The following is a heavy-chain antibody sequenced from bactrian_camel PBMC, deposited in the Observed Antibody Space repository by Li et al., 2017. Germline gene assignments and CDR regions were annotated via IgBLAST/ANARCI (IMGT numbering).Heavy chain of an antibody. J-gene: IGHJ6*01. D-gene: IGHD7*01. CDR2: IRRDGGET. CDR3: ANRWSTKDFGY. Sequence: HVQLVESGGGSVEAGGSLRLSCKVSGHSRGSNCVGWYRLPPGRAPAEREGIAAIRRDGGETWYAASVKGRFTISRDNAKNTVYLQMNSLKSEDTALYYCANRWSTKDFGYWGQGTQVTVS. V-gene: IGHV3S45*01. CDR1: GHSRGSNC.